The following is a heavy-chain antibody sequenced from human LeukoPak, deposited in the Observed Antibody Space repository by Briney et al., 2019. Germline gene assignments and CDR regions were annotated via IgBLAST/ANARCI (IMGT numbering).Heavy chain of an antibody. J-gene: IGHJ4*02. CDR1: GFTVGTNY. V-gene: IGHV3-66*01. CDR3: ARDGSPYCSSTSCYAH. D-gene: IGHD2-2*01. Sequence: GGSRNLSWPASGFTVGTNYMTWAGQAPGKGLDWVSVIYGGGSTYYADSVKGRFTISRDNSKNTLYLQMNSLRAEDTAVYYCARDGSPYCSSTSCYAHWGQGTLVTVSS. CDR2: IYGGGST.